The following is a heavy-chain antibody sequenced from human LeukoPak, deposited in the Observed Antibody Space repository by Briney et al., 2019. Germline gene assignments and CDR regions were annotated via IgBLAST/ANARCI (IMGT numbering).Heavy chain of an antibody. CDR1: GHSFTSYW. V-gene: IGHV5-51*01. D-gene: IGHD3-22*01. CDR3: ARHPNLYYYDSSGYSPLVDY. J-gene: IGHJ4*02. CDR2: IYPGDSDT. Sequence: GESLKISCEGSGHSFTSYWIGWVRQMPGKGLEWMGIIYPGDSDTRYSPSFQGQVTISADKSISTAYLQWSSLKASDTAMYYCARHPNLYYYDSSGYSPLVDYWGQGTLVTVSS.